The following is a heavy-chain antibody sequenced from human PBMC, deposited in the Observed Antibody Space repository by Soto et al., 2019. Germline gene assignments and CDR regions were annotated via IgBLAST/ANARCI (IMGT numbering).Heavy chain of an antibody. D-gene: IGHD1-26*01. CDR1: GFTFSSYA. CDR2: ISGSGGST. Sequence: GGSLRLSCAASGFTFSSYAMSWVRQAPGKGLEWVSAISGSGGSTYYADSVKGRFTISRDNSKNTLYLQMNSLRAEDTAVYYCAKDVWWEPTRICFDYWGQGTLVTVSS. CDR3: AKDVWWEPTRICFDY. J-gene: IGHJ4*02. V-gene: IGHV3-23*01.